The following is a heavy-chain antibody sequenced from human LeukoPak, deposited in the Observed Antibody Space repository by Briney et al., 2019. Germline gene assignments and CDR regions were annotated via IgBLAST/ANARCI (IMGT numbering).Heavy chain of an antibody. J-gene: IGHJ4*02. D-gene: IGHD3-3*01. CDR3: ARGDFGVVTHFDY. CDR1: GFTISSNW. CDR2: IKQDGGEK. Sequence: GGSLRLSCTASGFTISSNWMSWVRQAPGRGLEWVANIKQDGGEKYYVDSVKGRFTISRDNAKNSLYLQMNSLRAEDTAIYYCARGDFGVVTHFDYWGQGTLVTVS. V-gene: IGHV3-7*01.